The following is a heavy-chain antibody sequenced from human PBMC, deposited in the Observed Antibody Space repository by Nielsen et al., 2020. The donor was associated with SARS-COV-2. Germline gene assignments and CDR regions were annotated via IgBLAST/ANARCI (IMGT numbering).Heavy chain of an antibody. D-gene: IGHD2-2*01. J-gene: IGHJ4*02. CDR1: RYSFASYS. CDR2: INAGNGNT. V-gene: IGHV1-3*01. Sequence: ASVKVSCKASRYSFASYSIHWVRQAPGQSLEWMGWINAGNGNTKYSQKFQGRVTMTRDTSANTAYMELSSLSSEDTAVYYCARSRGCSATSCFFDYWGQGALVTVSS. CDR3: ARSRGCSATSCFFDY.